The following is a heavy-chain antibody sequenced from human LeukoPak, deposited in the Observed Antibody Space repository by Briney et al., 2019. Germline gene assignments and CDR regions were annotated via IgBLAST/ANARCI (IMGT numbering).Heavy chain of an antibody. V-gene: IGHV1-69*13. CDR2: IIPIFGTA. D-gene: IGHD2-2*01. Sequence: GASVKVSCKASGYTFTGYYIHWVRQAPGQGLEWMGGIIPIFGTANYAQKFQGRVTITADESTSTAYMELSSLRSEDTAVYYCARDGGKYCSSTSCYGPDYWGQGTLVTVSS. CDR1: GYTFTGYY. CDR3: ARDGGKYCSSTSCYGPDY. J-gene: IGHJ4*02.